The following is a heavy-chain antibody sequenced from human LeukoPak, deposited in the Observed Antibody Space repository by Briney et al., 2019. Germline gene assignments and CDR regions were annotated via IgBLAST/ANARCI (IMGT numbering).Heavy chain of an antibody. CDR3: AKDLTMVRGVIADFDY. Sequence: GGSLRLSCAASGFTFSSYAMHWVRQAPGKGLEWVSAISGSGGSTYYADSVKGRFTISRDNSENTLYLQMNSLRAEDTAVYYCAKDLTMVRGVIADFDYWGQGTLVTVSS. V-gene: IGHV3-23*01. CDR2: ISGSGGST. CDR1: GFTFSSYA. J-gene: IGHJ4*02. D-gene: IGHD3-10*01.